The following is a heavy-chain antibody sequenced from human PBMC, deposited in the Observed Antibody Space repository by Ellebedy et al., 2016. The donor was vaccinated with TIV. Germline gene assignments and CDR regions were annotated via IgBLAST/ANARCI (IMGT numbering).Heavy chain of an antibody. CDR1: GGSISSYY. D-gene: IGHD2-2*01. V-gene: IGHV4-59*12. CDR3: ARTGSTRITLTYYYDGMDV. J-gene: IGHJ6*02. CDR2: IYYSGST. Sequence: MPSETLSLTCTVSGGSISSYYWSWIRQPPGKGLEWIGYIYYSGSTYYNPSLKSRVTISVDTSKNQFSLKLSSVTAADTAVYYCARTGSTRITLTYYYDGMDVWGQGTTVTVSS.